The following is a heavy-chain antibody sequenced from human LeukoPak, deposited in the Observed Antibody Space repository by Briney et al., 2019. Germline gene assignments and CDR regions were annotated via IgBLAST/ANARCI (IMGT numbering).Heavy chain of an antibody. D-gene: IGHD6-13*01. CDR1: GFTFSNYA. J-gene: IGHJ4*02. CDR3: AKDITSPPQQQPNFDY. V-gene: IGHV3-23*01. Sequence: GGSLRLSCAASGFTFSNYAMSWVRQAPGKGLEWVSPISGSGGSTYYADSVKGRFTISRDNSKNTLYLQMNSLRAEDTAVYYCAKDITSPPQQQPNFDYWGQGTLVTVSS. CDR2: ISGSGGST.